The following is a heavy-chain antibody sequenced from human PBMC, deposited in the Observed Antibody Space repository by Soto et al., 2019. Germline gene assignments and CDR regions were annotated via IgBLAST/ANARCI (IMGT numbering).Heavy chain of an antibody. J-gene: IGHJ4*02. V-gene: IGHV3-33*01. CDR2: IWYDGSNK. Sequence: GGSLRLSCAATGFTFSSYGMHWVRQAPGKGLEWVAVIWYDGSNKYYADSVKGRFTISRDNSKNTLYLQMNRLRAEDTAVYYCARDGSANSGSYYGIDYWGQGTLVTVAS. CDR3: ARDGSANSGSYYGIDY. D-gene: IGHD1-26*01. CDR1: GFTFSSYG.